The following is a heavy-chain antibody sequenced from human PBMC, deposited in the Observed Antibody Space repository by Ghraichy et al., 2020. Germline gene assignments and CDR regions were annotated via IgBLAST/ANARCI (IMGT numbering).Heavy chain of an antibody. J-gene: IGHJ4*02. Sequence: GGSLRLSCAASGFTFSSYWMSWVRQAPGKGLEWVANIKQDGSEKYYVDSVKGRFTISRDNAKNSLYLQMNSLRAEDTAVYYCARGKYGSGSYHSPFDYWGQGTLVTVSS. D-gene: IGHD3-10*01. CDR3: ARGKYGSGSYHSPFDY. CDR1: GFTFSSYW. V-gene: IGHV3-7*03. CDR2: IKQDGSEK.